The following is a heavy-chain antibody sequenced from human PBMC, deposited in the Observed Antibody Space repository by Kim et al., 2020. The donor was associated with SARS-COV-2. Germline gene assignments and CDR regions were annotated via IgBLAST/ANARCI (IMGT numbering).Heavy chain of an antibody. J-gene: IGHJ4*02. V-gene: IGHV3-11*01. CDR3: AKTRNYGSGPIAY. Sequence: GGSLRLSCTASGFTFSDYFLNWIRQAPGKGLEWISYISGTSSTIYYADSVKGRFTISRDNAKNSLFLQMNSLRAEDTAVYYCAKTRNYGSGPIAYWGLGTLVTVSS. CDR2: ISGTSSTI. CDR1: GFTFSDYF. D-gene: IGHD3-10*01.